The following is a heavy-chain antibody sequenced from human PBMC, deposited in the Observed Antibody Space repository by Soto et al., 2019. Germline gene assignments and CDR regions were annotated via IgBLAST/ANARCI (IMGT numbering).Heavy chain of an antibody. CDR1: GYTFHRYY. D-gene: IGHD3-22*01. CDR2: INPQPANT. Sequence: ASLKVSCNASGYTFHRYYLHWVRHSPAPCLQWLRWINPQPANTRYAQKYQGRVTLTRDTSVNTAYMELSSLRSDDAAVYYCARASQMVINPSYYDMDVWGQGTAVTVSS. CDR3: ARASQMVINPSYYDMDV. J-gene: IGHJ6*02. V-gene: IGHV1-2*02.